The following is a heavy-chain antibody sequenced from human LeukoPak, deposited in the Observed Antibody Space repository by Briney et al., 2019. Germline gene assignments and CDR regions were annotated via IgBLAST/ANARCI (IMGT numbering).Heavy chain of an antibody. CDR3: ARDNSVGDNAWWFDP. CDR2: INPTGGST. CDR1: VYTLTRYY. Sequence: ASVKVSCKASVYTLTRYYMHWVRQAPGQGLEWMGLINPTGGSTGYAQKFQGRVTMTRDMSTSTDYMELTSLRSEDTAIYYCARDNSVGDNAWWFDPWGQGTLVTVSS. D-gene: IGHD1-26*01. V-gene: IGHV1-46*01. J-gene: IGHJ5*02.